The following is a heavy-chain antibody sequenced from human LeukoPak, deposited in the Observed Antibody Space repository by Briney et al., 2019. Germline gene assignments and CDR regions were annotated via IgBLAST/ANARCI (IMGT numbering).Heavy chain of an antibody. V-gene: IGHV4-59*08. CDR2: IYYSGST. CDR3: ARGMYYYDGSGDY. D-gene: IGHD3-22*01. CDR1: GGSISSYY. J-gene: IGHJ4*02. Sequence: SETLSLTCTVSGGSISSYYWSWIRQPPGKGLEWIGYIYYSGSTNYNPSLKSRVTISINTSKNQFSLNLTFVTAADTAVYYCARGMYYYDGSGDYWGQGTLVTVSS.